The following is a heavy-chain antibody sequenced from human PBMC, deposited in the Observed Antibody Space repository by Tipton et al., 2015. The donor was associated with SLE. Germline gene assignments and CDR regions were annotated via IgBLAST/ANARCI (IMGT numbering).Heavy chain of an antibody. J-gene: IGHJ6*03. D-gene: IGHD2-2*01. V-gene: IGHV4-59*12. CDR1: GGSISSYY. Sequence: TLSLTCTVSGGSISSYYWSWIRQPPGKGLEWIGYIYYSGSTNYNPSLKSRVTISVDTSKNQFPLKLSSVTAADTAVYYCARGRSTSLPMDVWGKGTTVTVSS. CDR2: IYYSGST. CDR3: ARGRSTSLPMDV.